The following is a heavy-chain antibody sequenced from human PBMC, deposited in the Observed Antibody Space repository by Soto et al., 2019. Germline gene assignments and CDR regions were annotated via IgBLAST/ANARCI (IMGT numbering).Heavy chain of an antibody. J-gene: IGHJ6*02. D-gene: IGHD5-12*01. CDR3: ARVSGYSGYDRVGYYYYGMDV. V-gene: IGHV4-31*03. CDR2: IYYSGST. CDR1: GGSISSGGYY. Sequence: SETLSLTCTVSGGSISSGGYYWSWIRQHPGKGLEWIGYIYYSGSTYYNPSLKSRVTISVDTSKNQFSLKLSSVTAADTAVYYCARVSGYSGYDRVGYYYYGMDVWGQGTTVTVSS.